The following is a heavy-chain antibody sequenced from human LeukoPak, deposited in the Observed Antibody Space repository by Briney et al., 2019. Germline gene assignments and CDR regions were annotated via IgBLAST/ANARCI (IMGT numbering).Heavy chain of an antibody. J-gene: IGHJ4*02. Sequence: SSETLSLTCTVSGGSISSYYWSWIRQPPGKGLEWIGYIYYSGSTNYNPSLKSRVTIPVDTSKNQFSLKLSSVTAADTAVYYCARIVGATFDYWGQGTPVTVSS. CDR2: IYYSGST. V-gene: IGHV4-59*01. CDR1: GGSISSYY. CDR3: ARIVGATFDY. D-gene: IGHD1-26*01.